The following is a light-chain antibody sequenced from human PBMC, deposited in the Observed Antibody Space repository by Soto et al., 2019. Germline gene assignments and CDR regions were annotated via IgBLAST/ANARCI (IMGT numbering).Light chain of an antibody. CDR2: EVS. V-gene: IGKV2D-29*01. J-gene: IGKJ4*01. CDR1: QSLLSSDEKTY. Sequence: DIVLTQTPLSLPVTPGQPASISCRSSQSLLSSDEKTYLSWYLKRPGQPPQLLIYEVSNRFSGVPDRFSGSGSRTDFTLKISRVETEDVGVYYCMQGGQLPLTFGGGTEVEIK. CDR3: MQGGQLPLT.